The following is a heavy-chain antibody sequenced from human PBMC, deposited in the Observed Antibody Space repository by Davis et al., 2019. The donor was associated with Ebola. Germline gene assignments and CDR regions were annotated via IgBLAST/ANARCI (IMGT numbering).Heavy chain of an antibody. Sequence: GESLKISCTASGFTFRDYAMLWVRQAPGKGLEWVSYIGSGGGIMYYADSVKGRFTISRDNAKNSLYLQMNSLRGEDAAVYYCAREIGKSGTYYPYYYYGMDVWGQGTTVTVSS. V-gene: IGHV3-48*03. D-gene: IGHD1-26*01. CDR3: AREIGKSGTYYPYYYYGMDV. CDR1: GFTFRDYA. J-gene: IGHJ6*02. CDR2: IGSGGGIM.